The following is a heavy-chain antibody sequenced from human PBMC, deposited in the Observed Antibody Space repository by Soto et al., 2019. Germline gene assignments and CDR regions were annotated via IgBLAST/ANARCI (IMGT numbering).Heavy chain of an antibody. CDR3: ARMGYYDSSGYDY. V-gene: IGHV2-70*04. CDR1: GFSLSTSRMR. J-gene: IGHJ4*02. CDR2: IDWDDDK. D-gene: IGHD3-22*01. Sequence: VPTLVNPTQSLTLTCTFSGFSLSTSRMRVSWIRQPPGKALEWLARIDWDDDKFYSTSLKTRLTISKETSKNQVVLTMTNMDPVDTATYYCARMGYYDSSGYDYWGQGTLVTVSS.